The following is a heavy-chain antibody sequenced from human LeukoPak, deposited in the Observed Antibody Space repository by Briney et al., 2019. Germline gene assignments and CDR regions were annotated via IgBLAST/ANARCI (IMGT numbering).Heavy chain of an antibody. V-gene: IGHV3-11*04. CDR2: ISSSGITI. Sequence: GGSLRLSCAASGFTFSDYYMTWLRQAPGKGLEWVSYISSSGITIYYTDSVKGRFTISRDNAKNSLYLQMNSLRAEDTAVYYCARGVKYYYYYMDVWGKGTTVTVSS. D-gene: IGHD3-16*01. CDR3: ARGVKYYYYYMDV. CDR1: GFTFSDYY. J-gene: IGHJ6*03.